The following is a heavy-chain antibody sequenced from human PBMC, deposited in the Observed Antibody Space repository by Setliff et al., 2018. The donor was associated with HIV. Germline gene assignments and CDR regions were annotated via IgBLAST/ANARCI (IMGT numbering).Heavy chain of an antibody. Sequence: PGGSLRLSCESSGFTFNNYWMSWVRQAPGKRPEWVANIKGDGSETYYVDSVKGRFTISRDNAKNSLSLQMNSLRAEDTAVYYCARDDSNGNTDAFDIWGQGTTVTVSS. CDR3: ARDDSNGNTDAFDI. V-gene: IGHV3-7*03. CDR1: GFTFNNYW. D-gene: IGHD5-18*01. J-gene: IGHJ3*02. CDR2: IKGDGSET.